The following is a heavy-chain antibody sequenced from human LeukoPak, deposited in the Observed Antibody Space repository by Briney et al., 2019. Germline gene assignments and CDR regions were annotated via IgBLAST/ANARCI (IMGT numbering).Heavy chain of an antibody. CDR1: GFAFSSFE. V-gene: IGHV3-48*03. CDR2: ISSRATNI. D-gene: IGHD2-15*01. J-gene: IGHJ3*02. Sequence: RAGGSLRLSCAASGFAFSSFEMNWVRQAPGKGLEWVSYISSRATNIYYADCVKGRFTISRDNAKNSLYLQMNSLRAEDTAVYYCAREGYCRDDTCLSYDAFDIWGQGTMVTVSS. CDR3: AREGYCRDDTCLSYDAFDI.